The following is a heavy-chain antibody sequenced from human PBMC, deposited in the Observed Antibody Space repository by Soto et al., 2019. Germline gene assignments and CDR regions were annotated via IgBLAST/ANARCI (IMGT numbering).Heavy chain of an antibody. V-gene: IGHV3-30*04. CDR3: ARVRAAVAGYYLDY. CDR1: RFTFSDYA. CDR2: ISYDGNNK. J-gene: IGHJ4*02. D-gene: IGHD6-19*01. Sequence: QVQLVESGGGVVQPGKSLRLPCAASRFTFSDYAMHWVRQAPGKGLEWVADISYDGNNKNYADSVKGRLTISRDNSKNTLYLQLNSLRPEDTAVYYCARVRAAVAGYYLDYWGQGTLVTVSS.